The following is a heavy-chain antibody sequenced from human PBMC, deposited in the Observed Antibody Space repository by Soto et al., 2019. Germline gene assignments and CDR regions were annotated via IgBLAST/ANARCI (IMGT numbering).Heavy chain of an antibody. V-gene: IGHV1-46*01. J-gene: IGHJ6*02. CDR3: ARDIVVVPAAIEKLEYYYYGMDV. CDR1: GYTFTSYY. D-gene: IGHD2-2*01. CDR2: INPSGGST. Sequence: ASLKVSCKSSGYTFTSYYIHWVRQAPGQGLEWMGIINPSGGSTSYAQKFQGRVTMTRDTSTSTVYMELSSLRSEDTAVYYCARDIVVVPAAIEKLEYYYYGMDVWGQGTTVNVSS.